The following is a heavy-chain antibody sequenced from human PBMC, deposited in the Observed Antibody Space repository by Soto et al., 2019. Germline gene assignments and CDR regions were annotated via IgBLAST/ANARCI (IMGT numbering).Heavy chain of an antibody. CDR2: KYHSGST. D-gene: IGHD1-26*01. V-gene: IGHV4-38-2*01. CDR1: VCSISSDYY. CDR3: ARGVLGDNTYFEY. Sequence: PSETLSLTCAFSVCSISSDYYWGWIRQPPGKGLEWIASKYHSGSTYYNPSLKSRVTISVDTSKNQLSLKLSSVTAADTAVYYCARGVLGDNTYFEYWGQGTLVNVSS. J-gene: IGHJ4*02.